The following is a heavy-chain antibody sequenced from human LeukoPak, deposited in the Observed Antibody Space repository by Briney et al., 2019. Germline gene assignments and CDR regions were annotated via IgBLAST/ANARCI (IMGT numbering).Heavy chain of an antibody. CDR1: GFTFSSYG. J-gene: IGHJ4*02. Sequence: GGSLRLSCAASGFTFSSYGMHWVRQAPGKGLEWVAVISYDGSNKYYADSVKGRFTISRDNSKNTLYLQMNSLRAEDTAVYYCAKGYDFWSGPVDYWGQGTLVTVSS. CDR3: AKGYDFWSGPVDY. D-gene: IGHD3-3*01. CDR2: ISYDGSNK. V-gene: IGHV3-30*18.